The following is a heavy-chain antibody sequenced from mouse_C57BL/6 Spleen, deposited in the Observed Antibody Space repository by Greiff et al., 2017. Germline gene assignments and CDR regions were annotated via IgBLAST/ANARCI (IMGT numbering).Heavy chain of an antibody. CDR1: GYTFTSYW. CDR2: IDPSDSYT. D-gene: IGHD1-1*01. CDR3: ARDHGSSFYYAMDY. J-gene: IGHJ4*01. V-gene: IGHV1-69*01. Sequence: VQLQQPGAELVMPGASVKLSCKASGYTFTSYWMHWVKQRPGQGLEWIGEIDPSDSYTNYNQKFKGKSTLTVDKSSSTAYMQLSSLTSEDSAVYYCARDHGSSFYYAMDYWGQGTSVTVSS.